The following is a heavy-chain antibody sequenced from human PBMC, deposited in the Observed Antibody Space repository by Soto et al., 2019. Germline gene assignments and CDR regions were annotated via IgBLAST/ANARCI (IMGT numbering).Heavy chain of an antibody. J-gene: IGHJ4*02. CDR2: MSSSGSTV. D-gene: IGHD3-22*01. Sequence: PGGSLSLSCVASGFTFSSSEMNWVRLARGKGLEWVSYMSSSGSTVYHADSVEGRLTISRDNAKNSLFLKMNSLRAEDTALYYCAREGCYDTMDYWGLGTLVTVSS. V-gene: IGHV3-48*03. CDR3: AREGCYDTMDY. CDR1: GFTFSSSE.